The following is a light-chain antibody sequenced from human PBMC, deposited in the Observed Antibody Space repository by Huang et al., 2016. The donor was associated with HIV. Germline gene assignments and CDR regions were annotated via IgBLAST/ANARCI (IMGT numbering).Light chain of an antibody. V-gene: IGKV4-1*01. CDR3: HQYYDYPIT. CDR2: WAA. CDR1: QSVLYSSNNKNY. J-gene: IGKJ5*01. Sequence: DIVMTQSPDSLAVSLGERATIHCKSSQSVLYSSNNKNYVAWYLQKPGQPPKMLIFWAATRESGVPDRFIGSGSGTDCTLSITSLQPEDVGVYYCHQYYDYPITFGQGTRLEIK.